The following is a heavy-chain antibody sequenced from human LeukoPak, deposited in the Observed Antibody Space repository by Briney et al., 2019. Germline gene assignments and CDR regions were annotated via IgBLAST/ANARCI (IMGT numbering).Heavy chain of an antibody. CDR1: GGTFSSYV. Sequence: GASVKVSCKASGGTFSSYVISWVRQAPGQGLEWMGGIIPVFGTANYAQKFQGRVTITTDESTSTAYMELSSLRSEDTAVYYCASGVVTPFLYYYYYYMDVWGKGTTVTVSS. CDR3: ASGVVTPFLYYYYYYMDV. D-gene: IGHD4-23*01. CDR2: IIPVFGTA. J-gene: IGHJ6*03. V-gene: IGHV1-69*05.